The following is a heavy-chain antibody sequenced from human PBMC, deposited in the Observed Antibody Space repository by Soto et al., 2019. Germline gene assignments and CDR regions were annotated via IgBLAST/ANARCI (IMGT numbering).Heavy chain of an antibody. V-gene: IGHV1-46*01. Sequence: ASVKVSCKASGYTFTSYYMHCVRQAPGQGLEWMGIINPSGGSTSYAQKFQGRVTMTRDTSTSTVYMELSSLRSEDTAVYYCARDPHDYGDRDWYFDLWGRGTLVTVSS. CDR3: ARDPHDYGDRDWYFDL. CDR1: GYTFTSYY. D-gene: IGHD4-17*01. J-gene: IGHJ2*01. CDR2: INPSGGST.